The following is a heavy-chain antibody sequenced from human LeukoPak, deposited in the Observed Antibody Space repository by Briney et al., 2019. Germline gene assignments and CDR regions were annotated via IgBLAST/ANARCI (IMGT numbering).Heavy chain of an antibody. CDR3: VKDIEQLLLFDY. V-gene: IGHV1-2*02. CDR1: GYTFTGYY. J-gene: IGHJ4*02. Sequence: ASVKVSCKASGYTFTGYYMHWVRQAPGQGLEWMGWSNPNSGGTNYAQKFQGRVTMTSDTSISTAYMELSGLRSDDTAMYYCVKDIEQLLLFDYWGQGTLVTVSS. D-gene: IGHD2-15*01. CDR2: SNPNSGGT.